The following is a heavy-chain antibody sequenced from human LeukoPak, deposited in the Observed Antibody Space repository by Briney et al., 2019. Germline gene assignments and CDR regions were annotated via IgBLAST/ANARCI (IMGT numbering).Heavy chain of an antibody. V-gene: IGHV3-21*04. D-gene: IGHD3-9*01. CDR2: ISSSSSYI. J-gene: IGHJ4*02. CDR3: AKVVDVLRYFDWSQYFDY. CDR1: GFTFSSYS. Sequence: GGSLRLSCAASGFTFSSYSMNWVRQAPGKGLEWVSSISSSSSYIYYADSVKGRFTISRDNAKNSLYLQMNSLRAEDTAVYYCAKVVDVLRYFDWSQYFDYWGQGTLVTVSS.